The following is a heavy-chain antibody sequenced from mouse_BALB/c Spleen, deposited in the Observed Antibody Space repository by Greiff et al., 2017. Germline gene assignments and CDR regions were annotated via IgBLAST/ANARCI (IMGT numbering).Heavy chain of an antibody. J-gene: IGHJ4*01. D-gene: IGHD4-1*01. CDR2: ISSGGSYT. CDR3: ASLGAMDN. V-gene: IGHV5-9-4*01. CDR1: GFTFSSYA. Sequence: EVHLVVSGGGLVKPGGSLKLSCAASGFTFSSYAMSWVRQSPEKRLEWVAEISSGGSYTYYPDTVTGRFTISRDNAKNTLYLEMSSMRSEDTAMYYCASLGAMDNWGQGTSVTVSS.